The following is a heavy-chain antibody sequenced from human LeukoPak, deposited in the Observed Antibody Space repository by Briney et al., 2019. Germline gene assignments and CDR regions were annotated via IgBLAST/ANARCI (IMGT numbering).Heavy chain of an antibody. Sequence: ASVKVSCKASGGTFSSYTISWVRQAPGQGLEWMGRIIPILGIANYAQKFQGRVTITADKSTSTAYMELSSLRSEDTAVYYCARTIAAAGSLVWFDPWGQGTLVTVSS. CDR3: ARTIAAAGSLVWFDP. D-gene: IGHD6-13*01. CDR2: IIPILGIA. J-gene: IGHJ5*02. V-gene: IGHV1-69*02. CDR1: GGTFSSYT.